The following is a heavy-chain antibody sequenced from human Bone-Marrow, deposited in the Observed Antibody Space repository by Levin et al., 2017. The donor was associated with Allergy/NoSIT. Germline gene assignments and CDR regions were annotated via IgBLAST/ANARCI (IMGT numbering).Heavy chain of an antibody. Sequence: GGSLRLSCAASEFPFSTYAMSWVRQAPGRGLEWVSGISSGSDTTYYADSVKGRFSISRDNSKNTLYLQMNSLRPEDTAVYYCSGGLDPFSGIWGSFDYWGPGTLVTVSS. J-gene: IGHJ4*02. D-gene: IGHD3-16*01. CDR1: EFPFSTYA. CDR3: SGGLDPFSGIWGSFDY. V-gene: IGHV3-23*01. CDR2: ISSGSDTT.